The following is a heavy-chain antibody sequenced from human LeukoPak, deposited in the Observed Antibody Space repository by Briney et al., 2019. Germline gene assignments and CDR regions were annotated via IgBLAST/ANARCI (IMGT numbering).Heavy chain of an antibody. CDR2: IYHTGSN. Sequence: SETLSLTCIVSGGSISSYYWSWIRQPPGKGLEWIGYIYHTGSNNYSPSLKSRVTMSVDTSKNQFSLKLSSVTAADTAVYYCARARYSNSWYAVDIWGQGTMVTVST. CDR3: ARARYSNSWYAVDI. V-gene: IGHV4-59*08. CDR1: GGSISSYY. D-gene: IGHD6-13*01. J-gene: IGHJ3*02.